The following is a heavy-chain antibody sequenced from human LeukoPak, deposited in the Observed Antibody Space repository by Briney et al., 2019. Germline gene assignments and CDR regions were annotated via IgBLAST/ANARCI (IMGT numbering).Heavy chain of an antibody. Sequence: GGSLRLSCAASGFTFDDYGMSWVRQAPGKGLEWVSGINWNGGSTGYADSVKGRFTISRDNAKNSLYLQMNSLRAEDTALYYCARDTYYYDSSGYYEFGGPGYWGQGTLVTVSS. CDR1: GFTFDDYG. CDR3: ARDTYYYDSSGYYEFGGPGY. J-gene: IGHJ4*02. D-gene: IGHD3-22*01. V-gene: IGHV3-20*04. CDR2: INWNGGST.